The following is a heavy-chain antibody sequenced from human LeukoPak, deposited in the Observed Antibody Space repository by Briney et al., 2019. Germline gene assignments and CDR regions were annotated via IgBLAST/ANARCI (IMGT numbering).Heavy chain of an antibody. D-gene: IGHD1-14*01. J-gene: IGHJ4*02. Sequence: AGGSLRLSCAASGFTFSSYAMSWVSQPPGKGLEWVSVISDYGGTTYYADSVKGWFTISRDNSKNTLYLQMNSLRSEDTALYYCAKAKSGINSHFDYWGQGTLVTVSS. CDR3: AKAKSGINSHFDY. V-gene: IGHV3-23*01. CDR1: GFTFSSYA. CDR2: ISDYGGTT.